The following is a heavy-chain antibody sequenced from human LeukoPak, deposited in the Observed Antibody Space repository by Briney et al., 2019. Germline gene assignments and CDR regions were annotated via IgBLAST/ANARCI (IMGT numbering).Heavy chain of an antibody. CDR3: ARDLRFGELLYPY. Sequence: GASVKVFCKASGYTFTGYYMHWVRQAPGQGLEWMGWINPNSGGTNYAQKFQGGVTMTRDTSISTAYMELSRLRSDDTTVYYCARDLRFGELLYPYWGQGTLVTVSS. CDR2: INPNSGGT. D-gene: IGHD3-10*01. CDR1: GYTFTGYY. J-gene: IGHJ4*02. V-gene: IGHV1-2*02.